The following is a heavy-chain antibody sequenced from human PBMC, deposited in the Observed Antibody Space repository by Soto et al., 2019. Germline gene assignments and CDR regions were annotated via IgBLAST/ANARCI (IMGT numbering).Heavy chain of an antibody. Sequence: QVQLVESGGGVVQPGRSLRLSCAASGFTFSSYAMHWVRQAPGKGLEWVAVISYDGSNKYYADSVKGRFTISRDNSKNTLYLQMNSLRAEDTAVYYCARVKFIGQAVAGTEFAYWGQGTLVTVSS. CDR1: GFTFSSYA. CDR3: ARVKFIGQAVAGTEFAY. D-gene: IGHD6-19*01. V-gene: IGHV3-30-3*01. CDR2: ISYDGSNK. J-gene: IGHJ4*02.